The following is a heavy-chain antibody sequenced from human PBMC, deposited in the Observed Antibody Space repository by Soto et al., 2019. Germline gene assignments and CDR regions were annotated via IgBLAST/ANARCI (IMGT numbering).Heavy chain of an antibody. Sequence: QVQLVESGGGVVQPGRSLRLSCAASGFTFSSYGMHWVRQAPGKGLEWVAVISYDGSNKYYADSVKGRFTISRDNSKNTLYLQMNSLRAEDTAVYYCAKDRGWAFDIWGQGTMVTVSS. D-gene: IGHD2-15*01. J-gene: IGHJ3*02. V-gene: IGHV3-30*18. CDR2: ISYDGSNK. CDR3: AKDRGWAFDI. CDR1: GFTFSSYG.